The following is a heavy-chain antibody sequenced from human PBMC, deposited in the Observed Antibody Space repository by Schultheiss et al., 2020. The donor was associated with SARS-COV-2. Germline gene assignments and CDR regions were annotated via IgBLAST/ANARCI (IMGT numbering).Heavy chain of an antibody. V-gene: IGHV4-59*12. CDR1: GGSISSYY. D-gene: IGHD1-26*01. J-gene: IGHJ4*02. Sequence: SETLSLTCTVSGGSISSYYWSWIRQPPGKGLEWIGYIYYSGSTNYNPSLKSRVTISVDTSKNQFSLKLSSVTAADTAVYYCARNKGYYAYYFDYWGQGTLVTVSS. CDR2: IYYSGST. CDR3: ARNKGYYAYYFDY.